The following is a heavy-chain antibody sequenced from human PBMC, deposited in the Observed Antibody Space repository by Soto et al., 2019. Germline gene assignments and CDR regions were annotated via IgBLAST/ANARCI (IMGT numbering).Heavy chain of an antibody. J-gene: IGHJ4*02. CDR2: IYHSGNT. Sequence: SETLSLTFAVSGYSISSGYYWGWIRQPPGKGLEWVGSIYHSGNTYYNPSLKSRVTISVDTSKNQFSLKLSSVTAEDTAVYYCARVTSFFGEDHLDYWGQGTLVTVSS. V-gene: IGHV4-38-2*01. D-gene: IGHD3-10*01. CDR1: GYSISSGYY. CDR3: ARVTSFFGEDHLDY.